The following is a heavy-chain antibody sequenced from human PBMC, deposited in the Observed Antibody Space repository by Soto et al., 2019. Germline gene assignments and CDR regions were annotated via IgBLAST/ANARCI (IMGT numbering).Heavy chain of an antibody. V-gene: IGHV4-59*01. CDR2: IYYSGST. Sequence: SETLSLTCTVSGGSISSYYWSWIRQPPGKGLEWIGYIYYSGSTNYNPSLKSRVTISVDTSKNQFSLKLSSVTAADTAVYYCARSGGEWLLIDYWGQGTLVTVSS. J-gene: IGHJ4*02. D-gene: IGHD3-3*01. CDR3: ARSGGEWLLIDY. CDR1: GGSISSYY.